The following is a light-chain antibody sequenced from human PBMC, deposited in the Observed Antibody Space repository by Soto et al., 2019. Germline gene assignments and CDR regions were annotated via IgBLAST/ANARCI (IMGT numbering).Light chain of an antibody. CDR3: CSYAGSYASDYG. J-gene: IGLJ1*01. CDR1: SSDVGAYDY. V-gene: IGLV2-11*01. CDR2: DVT. Sequence: QSVLTQPPSVSGSPGQSVTISCTGTSSDVGAYDYVSWYQQHPGKAPKLMIYDVTKRPSGVPDRFSGSKSGNTASLTISGLQAEDEADYYCCSYAGSYASDYGFGAGTKVTVL.